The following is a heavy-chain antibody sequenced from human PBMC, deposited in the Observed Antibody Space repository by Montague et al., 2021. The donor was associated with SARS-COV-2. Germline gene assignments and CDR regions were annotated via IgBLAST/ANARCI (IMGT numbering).Heavy chain of an antibody. D-gene: IGHD3-22*01. CDR1: GGSFSGYY. CDR3: ARGPDYYGSSGYYFDAFDI. CDR2: TNHSGSI. J-gene: IGHJ3*02. Sequence: SETLSLTCAVDGGSFSGYYWSWIRQPPGKGLQWIGETNHSGSINYNPSLKSRVTISVDTSKNQFSLKLSSVTAADTAVYYCARGPDYYGSSGYYFDAFDIWGQGTMVTVSS. V-gene: IGHV4-34*01.